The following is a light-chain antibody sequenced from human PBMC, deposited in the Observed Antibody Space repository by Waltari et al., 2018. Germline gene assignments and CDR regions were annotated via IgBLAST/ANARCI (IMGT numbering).Light chain of an antibody. J-gene: IGLJ1*01. CDR1: TIERKS. V-gene: IGLV3-21*01. CDR3: QVWDANTDPGV. CDR2: YDN. Sequence: SYVLTQPPSVSVAPGETARITCGGNTIERKSVHWYRQRPGQAPVVVISYDNDRAAGIPERFSGSNSGNTATLTISRVEAGDEADYYCQVWDANTDPGVFGTGTEVTVL.